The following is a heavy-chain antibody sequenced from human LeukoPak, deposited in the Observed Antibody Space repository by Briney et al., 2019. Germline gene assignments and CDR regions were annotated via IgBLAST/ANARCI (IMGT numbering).Heavy chain of an antibody. CDR1: GGSFSGYY. CDR3: ARRQRSSGSYYSYYYYYGMDV. D-gene: IGHD3-10*01. CDR2: INHSGST. Sequence: SETLSLTCAVYGGSFSGYYWSWIRQPPGKGLEWIGEINHSGSTNYNPSLKSRVTISVDTSKNQFSLKLGSVTAADTAVYYCARRQRSSGSYYSYYYYYGMDVWGQGTTVTVSS. J-gene: IGHJ6*02. V-gene: IGHV4-34*01.